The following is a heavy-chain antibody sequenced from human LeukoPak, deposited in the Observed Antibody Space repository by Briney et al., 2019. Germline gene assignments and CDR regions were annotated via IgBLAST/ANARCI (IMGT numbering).Heavy chain of an antibody. CDR3: ARVENYYDSSGTLNWFDP. J-gene: IGHJ5*02. CDR1: GGSFSGYY. Sequence: SETLSLTCAVYGGSFSGYYWSWIRQPPGKGLEWIGEINHSGSTNYNPSLKSRVTISVDTSKNQFSLKLSSVTAADTAVYYCARVENYYDSSGTLNWFDPWGQGTLVTVSS. CDR2: INHSGST. D-gene: IGHD3-22*01. V-gene: IGHV4-34*01.